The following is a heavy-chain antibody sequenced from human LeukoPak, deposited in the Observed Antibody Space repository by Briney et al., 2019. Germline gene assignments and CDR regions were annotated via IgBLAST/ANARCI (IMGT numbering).Heavy chain of an antibody. Sequence: ASVKVSCKASGYTFTSYGISWVRQAPGQGLEWMGWISAYNGNTNYAQKLQGRVTMTTDTSTSTAYMELRSLRSDDTAVYYCAREVYYSDSSGYISDLYYGMDAWGQGTTVTVSS. D-gene: IGHD3-22*01. CDR2: ISAYNGNT. CDR3: AREVYYSDSSGYISDLYYGMDA. J-gene: IGHJ6*02. CDR1: GYTFTSYG. V-gene: IGHV1-18*01.